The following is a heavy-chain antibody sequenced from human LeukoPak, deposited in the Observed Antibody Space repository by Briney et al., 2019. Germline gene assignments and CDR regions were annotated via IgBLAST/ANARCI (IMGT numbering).Heavy chain of an antibody. J-gene: IGHJ6*02. CDR1: GFTFSSYA. D-gene: IGHD3-16*01. CDR2: ISGSGGST. CDR3: VRDRGDGRNYYYGMDV. Sequence: GGSLRLSCAASGFTFSSYAMSWVRQAPGKGLEWVSAISGSGGSTYYADSVKGRFTISRDNSKNTLYLLMNSLRAEDTAVYYCVRDRGDGRNYYYGMDVWGQGTTVAVSS. V-gene: IGHV3-23*01.